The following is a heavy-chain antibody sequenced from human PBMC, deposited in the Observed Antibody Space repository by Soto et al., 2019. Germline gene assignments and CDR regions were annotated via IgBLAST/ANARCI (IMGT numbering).Heavy chain of an antibody. V-gene: IGHV3-23*01. CDR3: AKDATAVNGVWDPFDM. Sequence: EVQLLESGGGVVQPGGSLRLSCAASGFPFSAYAMSWLRQAPGKGLQWVSGVGGSDSDKHYADSVRGRFTVSRDNSKNTLYLQMNSLRADDTAVYYCAKDATAVNGVWDPFDMWGQGTEVTVSS. CDR2: VGGSDSDK. CDR1: GFPFSAYA. D-gene: IGHD2-8*01. J-gene: IGHJ3*02.